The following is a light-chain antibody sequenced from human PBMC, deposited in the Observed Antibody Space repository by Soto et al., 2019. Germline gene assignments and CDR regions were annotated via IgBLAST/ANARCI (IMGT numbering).Light chain of an antibody. CDR3: QQSYSTLIT. CDR1: QIVDSRY. CDR2: GAS. V-gene: IGKV3-20*01. J-gene: IGKJ5*01. Sequence: ELVLTQSRGTLSLSPGRRSTLSCRASQIVDSRYLAWYQQKIGQAPRLXIYGASSRATGIPDRFSGSGYGTDFNLTISSLQTEDFATYYCQQSYSTLITFGQGTRLEIK.